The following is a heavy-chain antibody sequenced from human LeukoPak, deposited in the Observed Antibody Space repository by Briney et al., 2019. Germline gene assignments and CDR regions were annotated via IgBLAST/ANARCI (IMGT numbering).Heavy chain of an antibody. CDR2: IIPIFGTA. D-gene: IGHD2-2*01. CDR1: GGTFSSYA. V-gene: IGHV1-69*13. J-gene: IGHJ4*02. CDR3: ARLGVVPAARAPFDY. Sequence: EASVKVSCKASGGTFSSYAISWVRQAPGQGLEWMGGIIPIFGTANYAQKFQGRVTITADESTSTAYMELSSLRSEDTAVYYCARLGVVPAARAPFDYWGQGTLVTVSS.